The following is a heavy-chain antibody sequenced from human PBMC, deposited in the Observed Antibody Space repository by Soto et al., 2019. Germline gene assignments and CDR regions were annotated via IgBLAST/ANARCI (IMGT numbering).Heavy chain of an antibody. Sequence: ASVKVSCKVSGYTLTELSMHWVRQAPGKGLEWMGGFDPEDGETIYAQKFQGRVTMTEDTSTDTAYMELSSLRSEDTAVYYCATSSPLVATILGYYYYYGMDVCGQGTTVTVSS. D-gene: IGHD5-12*01. CDR1: GYTLTELS. V-gene: IGHV1-24*01. CDR2: FDPEDGET. J-gene: IGHJ6*02. CDR3: ATSSPLVATILGYYYYYGMDV.